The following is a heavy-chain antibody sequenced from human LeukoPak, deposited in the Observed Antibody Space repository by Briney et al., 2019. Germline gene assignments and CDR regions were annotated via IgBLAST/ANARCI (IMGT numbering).Heavy chain of an antibody. D-gene: IGHD6-25*01. Sequence: PGGSLRHSRAASGFTFSSYGFHWGRQAPGKGLEWVALIWYDGSNKYYADSVKGRFTISRDNSKNTLYLQMNSRRDEDTAMYYCARGSWRLRSWDYFDYWGQGTLVTVSS. CDR2: IWYDGSNK. V-gene: IGHV3-33*01. CDR3: ARGSWRLRSWDYFDY. CDR1: GFTFSSYG. J-gene: IGHJ4*02.